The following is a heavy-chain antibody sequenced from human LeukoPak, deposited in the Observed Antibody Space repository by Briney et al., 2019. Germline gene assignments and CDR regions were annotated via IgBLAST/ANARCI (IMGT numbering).Heavy chain of an antibody. D-gene: IGHD3-10*01. CDR1: GGSISSGGYY. CDR3: ARAVEMVRGVITVWFDY. J-gene: IGHJ4*02. Sequence: SETLSLTCTVSGGSISSGGYYWSWIRQHPGKGLEWIGYIYYSGSTYYNPSLKSRVTISVDTSKNQFSLKLSSVTAADMAVYYCARAVEMVRGVITVWFDYWGQGTLVTVSS. V-gene: IGHV4-31*03. CDR2: IYYSGST.